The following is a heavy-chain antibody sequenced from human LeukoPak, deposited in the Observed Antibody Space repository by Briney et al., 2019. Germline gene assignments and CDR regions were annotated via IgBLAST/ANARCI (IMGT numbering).Heavy chain of an antibody. D-gene: IGHD5-18*01. CDR1: GGSISSGGYY. J-gene: IGHJ4*02. Sequence: KPSETLSLTCTVSGGSISSGGYYWSWIRQHPGKGLEWIGYIYYSGSTNYNPSLKSRVTISVDTSKNQFSLKLSSVTAADTAVYYCARAHTAMVYYFDYWGQGTLVTVSS. V-gene: IGHV4-61*08. CDR2: IYYSGST. CDR3: ARAHTAMVYYFDY.